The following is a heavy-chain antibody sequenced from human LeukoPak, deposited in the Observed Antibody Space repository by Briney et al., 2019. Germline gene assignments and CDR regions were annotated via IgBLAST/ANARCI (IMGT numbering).Heavy chain of an antibody. D-gene: IGHD6-6*01. J-gene: IGHJ5*02. CDR1: GVNFSYYS. V-gene: IGHV3-48*04. CDR3: ARDSLYSNSYGHWFDP. Sequence: GGSLRLSCAASGVNFSYYSINWVCQAPGKGLEGVSYISSSGSTIDYADSVKGRFTISRDNAKNSLYLQMNSLRAEDTAVYYCARDSLYSNSYGHWFDPWGQGTLVTVSS. CDR2: ISSSGSTI.